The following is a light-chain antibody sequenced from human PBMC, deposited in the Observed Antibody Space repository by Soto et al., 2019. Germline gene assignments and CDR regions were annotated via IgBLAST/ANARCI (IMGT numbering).Light chain of an antibody. Sequence: DIQMTQSPSTLSASVGDRVTITCRASQSISSWLVWYQQKPGKAPKLLIYKASSLQTGVPSRFSGSGSGTEFTLTSSSLQPDDFATYYCQQYISYWTFGKGTKVEIK. CDR2: KAS. CDR3: QQYISYWT. V-gene: IGKV1-5*03. CDR1: QSISSW. J-gene: IGKJ1*01.